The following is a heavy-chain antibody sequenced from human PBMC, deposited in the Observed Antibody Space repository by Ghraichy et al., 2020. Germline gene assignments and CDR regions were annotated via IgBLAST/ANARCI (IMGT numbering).Heavy chain of an antibody. CDR1: GFSFDQFD. D-gene: IGHD6-13*01. J-gene: IGHJ6*02. Sequence: SCAASGFSFDQFDMSWVRQVPGKGLEWVSGLNWHGGSTGYADSVKGRFTISRDNAKNSLYLQMNSLRAEDTALYYCARGQQVVIDYSYYYGMDVWGQGTTVTVS. CDR3: ARGQQVVIDYSYYYGMDV. CDR2: LNWHGGST. V-gene: IGHV3-20*04.